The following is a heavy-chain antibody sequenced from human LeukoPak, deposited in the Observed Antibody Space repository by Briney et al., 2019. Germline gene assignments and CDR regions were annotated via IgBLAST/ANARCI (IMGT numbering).Heavy chain of an antibody. Sequence: GGSLRLSCAASGFTFSSYEMNWVRQAPGKGLEWVSYISSSGSTIYYADSVKGRFTISRDNAKNSLYLQMNSLRAEDTAVYYCARDLGSSWSSYSDYWGQGTLVTVSS. J-gene: IGHJ4*02. CDR2: ISSSGSTI. V-gene: IGHV3-48*03. CDR3: ARDLGSSWSSYSDY. CDR1: GFTFSSYE. D-gene: IGHD6-13*01.